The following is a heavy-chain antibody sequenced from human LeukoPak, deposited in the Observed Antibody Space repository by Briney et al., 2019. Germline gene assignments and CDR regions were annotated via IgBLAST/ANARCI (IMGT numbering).Heavy chain of an antibody. CDR2: IYGDGRT. V-gene: IGHV3-66*02. CDR3: ARGSKYFGELIRRGEYYFDY. D-gene: IGHD3-10*01. CDR1: GFTFSSYD. Sequence: GGSLRLSCAASGFTFSSYDMNWLRQAPGKGLEWVSLIYGDGRTSYADSVKGRFTTSRDNSKNTLYLQMNSLRAEDTAVYYCARGSKYFGELIRRGEYYFDYWGQGTLVTVSS. J-gene: IGHJ4*02.